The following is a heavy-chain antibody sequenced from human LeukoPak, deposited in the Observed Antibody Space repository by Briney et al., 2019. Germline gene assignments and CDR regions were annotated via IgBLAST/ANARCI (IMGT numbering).Heavy chain of an antibody. D-gene: IGHD5-18*01. CDR3: ARDMNRLQQWLSSGY. Sequence: RAGGSLRLSCVASGFTFDDYGMSWVRQAPGKGLEWVAGINWKGVSIAYADSVKGRFTISRDNAKNSIFLEMNGLTGEDTAFYYCARDMNRLQQWLSSGYWGQGTLVTVSS. V-gene: IGHV3-20*04. CDR1: GFTFDDYG. J-gene: IGHJ4*02. CDR2: INWKGVSI.